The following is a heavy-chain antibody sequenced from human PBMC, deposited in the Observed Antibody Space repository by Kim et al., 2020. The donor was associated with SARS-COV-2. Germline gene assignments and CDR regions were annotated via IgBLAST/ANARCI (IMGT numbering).Heavy chain of an antibody. D-gene: IGHD6-13*01. CDR3: ARDEAAAGRDRYYYYGMDV. V-gene: IGHV3-30*07. Sequence: GRFTLSRDNSKNTLYLQMNSLRAEDTAVYYCARDEAAAGRDRYYYYGMDVWGQGTTVTVSS. J-gene: IGHJ6*02.